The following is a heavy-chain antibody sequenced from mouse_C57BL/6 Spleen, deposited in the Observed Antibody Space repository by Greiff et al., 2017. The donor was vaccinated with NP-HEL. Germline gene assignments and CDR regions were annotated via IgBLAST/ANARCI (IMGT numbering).Heavy chain of an antibody. D-gene: IGHD3-2*02. CDR2: ISSGSSTI. Sequence: EVKLVESGGGLVKPGGSLKLSCAASGFTFSDYGMHWVRQAPEKGLEWVAYISSGSSTIYYADTVKGRFTISRDNAKHTLFLQMTSLGSEDTAMYDCARETAQAPDYRGQGTTLTVSS. CDR1: GFTFSDYG. CDR3: ARETAQAPDY. J-gene: IGHJ2*01. V-gene: IGHV5-17*01.